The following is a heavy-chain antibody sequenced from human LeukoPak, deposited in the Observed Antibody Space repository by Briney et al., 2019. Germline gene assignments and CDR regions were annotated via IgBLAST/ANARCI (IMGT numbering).Heavy chain of an antibody. V-gene: IGHV5-51*01. CDR1: GYSFPTFW. CDR3: ASRGGKSYFHT. J-gene: IGHJ1*01. Sequence: GESLKISCKASGYSFPTFWIGWVRQMPGKGLEWMGIIYPGDSDTRYGPSFQGQVTISADKSITTAYLQWSSLKASDTAMYYCASRGGKSYFHTWGQGTLVTVSS. D-gene: IGHD1-26*01. CDR2: IYPGDSDT.